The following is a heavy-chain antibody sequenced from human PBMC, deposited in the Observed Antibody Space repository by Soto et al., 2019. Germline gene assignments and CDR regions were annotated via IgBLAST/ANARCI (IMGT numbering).Heavy chain of an antibody. CDR3: ARDLAAGDL. CDR2: INPMGGST. V-gene: IGHV1-46*01. CDR1: GYTFINYY. D-gene: IGHD6-13*01. Sequence: GASVKVSCKASGYTFINYYIHWVRQAPGQGLEWMAIINPMGGSTNYAQEFQGRVTLTSDTSTSTVCMELSSLRFEDTALFYCARDLAAGDLWGQGTLVTVSS. J-gene: IGHJ4*01.